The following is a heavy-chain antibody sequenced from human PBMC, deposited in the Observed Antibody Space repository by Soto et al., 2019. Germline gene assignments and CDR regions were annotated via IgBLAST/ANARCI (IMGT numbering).Heavy chain of an antibody. V-gene: IGHV3-30-3*01. CDR3: ARGARWGGYYGMDV. J-gene: IGHJ6*02. CDR2: ISYDGSNK. CDR1: GFTFSSYA. Sequence: QVQLVESGGGVVQPGRSLRLSCAASGFTFSSYAMHWVRQAPGKGLEWVAVISYDGSNKYYADSVKGRFTISRDNSKNTRYRQRNSLGAEATAVYYWARGARWGGYYGMDVWGQGTTVTVSS. D-gene: IGHD3-3*01.